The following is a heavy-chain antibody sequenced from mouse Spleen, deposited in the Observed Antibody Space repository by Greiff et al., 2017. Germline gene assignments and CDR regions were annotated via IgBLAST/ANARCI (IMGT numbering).Heavy chain of an antibody. Sequence: VQLQQPGAELVKPGASVKLSCKASGYTFTSYWMHWVKQRPGRGLEWIGRIDPNSGGTKYNEKFKSKATLSVDKPSSTAYMQLSSLTSEDSAVYYCARDYYDGSYPAWFAYWGQGTLVTVSA. D-gene: IGHD1-1*01. V-gene: IGHV1-72*01. J-gene: IGHJ3*01. CDR3: ARDYYDGSYPAWFAY. CDR1: GYTFTSYW. CDR2: IDPNSGGT.